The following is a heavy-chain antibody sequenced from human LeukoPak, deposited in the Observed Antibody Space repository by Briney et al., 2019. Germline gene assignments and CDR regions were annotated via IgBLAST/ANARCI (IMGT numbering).Heavy chain of an antibody. CDR3: AKSYKLVYDAFDI. Sequence: GGSLRLSCAASGFTFSSYGMHRVRQAPGKGLEWVAFIRYDGSNKYYADSVKGRFTISRDNSKNTLYLQMNSLRAEDTAVYYCAKSYKLVYDAFDIWGQGTMVTVSS. D-gene: IGHD2-8*01. V-gene: IGHV3-30*02. J-gene: IGHJ3*02. CDR2: IRYDGSNK. CDR1: GFTFSSYG.